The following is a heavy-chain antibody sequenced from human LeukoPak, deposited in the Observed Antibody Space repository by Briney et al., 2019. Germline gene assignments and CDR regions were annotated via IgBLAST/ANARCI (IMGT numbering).Heavy chain of an antibody. Sequence: GGSLRLSCEASGFTFSSFAMSWVRQAPGKGLEWVSAISGSGGSTYYADSVKGRFTISRDNSKNTLYLQMNSLRAEDTAVYYCAKVITGTVDYWGQGTLVTVSS. CDR2: ISGSGGST. D-gene: IGHD1-7*01. CDR3: AKVITGTVDY. V-gene: IGHV3-23*01. CDR1: GFTFSSFA. J-gene: IGHJ4*02.